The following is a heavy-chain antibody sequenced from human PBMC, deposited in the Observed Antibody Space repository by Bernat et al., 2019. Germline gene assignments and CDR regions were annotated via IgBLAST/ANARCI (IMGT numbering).Heavy chain of an antibody. CDR2: IYYSGST. V-gene: IGHV4-39*01. CDR1: GGSISSSSYY. J-gene: IGHJ2*01. D-gene: IGHD2-2*01. Sequence: QLQLQESGPGLVKPSETLSLTCTVSGGSISSSSYYWGWSRQPPGKGLEWSGSIYYSGSTYYNPSLKSRVTISVDTSKTQFSLKLSSVTAADTAVYYCARLNCSSTSCYSVSDYWYLDLWGRGTLVTVSS. CDR3: ARLNCSSTSCYSVSDYWYLDL.